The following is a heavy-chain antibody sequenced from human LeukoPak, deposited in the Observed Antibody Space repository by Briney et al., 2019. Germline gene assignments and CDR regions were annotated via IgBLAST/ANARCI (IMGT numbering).Heavy chain of an antibody. V-gene: IGHV3-33*01. D-gene: IGHD3-10*01. CDR1: GFSFSTYG. CDR3: ARELPTGTDYFDY. J-gene: IGHJ4*02. Sequence: GGSLRLSCAASGFSFSTYGMHWVRQAPGKGLEWVAFIWYDGSKKYYSDSVKGRFTISRDNSKNTLYLQMNSLRAEDTAVYYCARELPTGTDYFDYWGQGMLVTVSS. CDR2: IWYDGSKK.